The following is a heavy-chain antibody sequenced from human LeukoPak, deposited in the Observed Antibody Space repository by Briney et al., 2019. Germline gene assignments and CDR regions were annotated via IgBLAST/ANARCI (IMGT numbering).Heavy chain of an antibody. Sequence: GGSQRLSCAASGFTFSSYEMNWVRQAPGKGLEWVSYISSSGSTIYYADSVKGRFTISRDNAKNTLYLQMNSLRAEDTAVYYCARELSELWELPNPPDYWGQGTLVTVSS. V-gene: IGHV3-48*03. CDR2: ISSSGSTI. J-gene: IGHJ4*02. CDR3: ARELSELWELPNPPDY. D-gene: IGHD1-26*01. CDR1: GFTFSSYE.